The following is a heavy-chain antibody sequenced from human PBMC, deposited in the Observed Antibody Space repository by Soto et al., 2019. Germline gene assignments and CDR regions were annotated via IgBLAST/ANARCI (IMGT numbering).Heavy chain of an antibody. CDR2: ISHDGSHK. V-gene: IGHV3-30-3*01. D-gene: IGHD4-17*01. CDR1: GFTFSSYT. Sequence: QVQLVESGGGVVQPGRSLRLSCAASGFTFSSYTIHWVRQAPGKGLEWVAVISHDGSHKYYAEFVKGRFTISRDNSKNTVYLQTNSLRAEDTAVYYCARAPAPDYGGVGDYWGQGTLVTVSS. CDR3: ARAPAPDYGGVGDY. J-gene: IGHJ4*02.